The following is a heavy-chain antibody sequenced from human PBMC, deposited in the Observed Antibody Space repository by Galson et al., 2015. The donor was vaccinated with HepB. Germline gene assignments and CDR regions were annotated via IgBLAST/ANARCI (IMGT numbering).Heavy chain of an antibody. J-gene: IGHJ4*02. CDR3: AKESLDYGGNPAKVGFDY. CDR2: ISGSGGST. V-gene: IGHV3-23*01. D-gene: IGHD4-23*01. Sequence: SLRLSCAASGFTFSSYAMSWVRQAPGKGLEWVSAISGSGGSTYYADSVKGRFTISRDNSKNTLYLQMNSLRAEDTAVYYCAKESLDYGGNPAKVGFDYWGQGTLVTVSS. CDR1: GFTFSSYA.